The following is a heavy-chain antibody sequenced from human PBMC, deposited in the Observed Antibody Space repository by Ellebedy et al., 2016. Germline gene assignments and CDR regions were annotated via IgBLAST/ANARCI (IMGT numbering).Heavy chain of an antibody. D-gene: IGHD2-21*02. V-gene: IGHV4-38-2*02. CDR3: ARGRWVTWFDP. CDR2: IYHSGTT. CDR1: DYSISSGYY. J-gene: IGHJ5*02. Sequence: SETLSLTCTVSDYSISSGYYWSWIRQPPGKGLEYIGCIYHSGTTYYNPSLKSRVSVSVDMSKNQFSLNLRSVTAADTAVYYCARGRWVTWFDPWGQGTLVTVSS.